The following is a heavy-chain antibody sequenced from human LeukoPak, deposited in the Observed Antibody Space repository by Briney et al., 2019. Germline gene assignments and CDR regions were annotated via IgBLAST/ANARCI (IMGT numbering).Heavy chain of an antibody. CDR1: GDSVSSNSAA. Sequence: SQTLSLTCAISGDSVSSNSAAWNWIRQSPSRGLEWLGRTYYRSKWYNDYAVSVKSRITINPDTSKNQFPLQLNSVTPEDTAVYYCAREAHLLWFGELRNYFDYWGQGTLVTVSS. V-gene: IGHV6-1*01. CDR3: AREAHLLWFGELRNYFDY. D-gene: IGHD3-10*01. CDR2: TYYRSKWYN. J-gene: IGHJ4*02.